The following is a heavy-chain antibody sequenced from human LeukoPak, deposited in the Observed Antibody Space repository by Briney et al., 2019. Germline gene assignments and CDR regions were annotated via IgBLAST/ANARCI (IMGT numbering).Heavy chain of an antibody. CDR2: LHPTGST. V-gene: IGHV4-31*03. CDR1: GVSIGSGNYY. Sequence: SETLSLTCTVSGVSIGSGNYYWTWIRQHPGKGLEWIGCLHPTGSTHYNPSLKGRLSISVGTSKNQFTLRLNSVTAADTAVYYCVKDRGDYGGDPGYFDYWGQGTHVTVSS. J-gene: IGHJ4*02. D-gene: IGHD4-23*01. CDR3: VKDRGDYGGDPGYFDY.